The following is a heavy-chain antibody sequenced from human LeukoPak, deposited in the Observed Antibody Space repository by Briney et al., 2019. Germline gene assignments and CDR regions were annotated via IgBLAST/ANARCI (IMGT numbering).Heavy chain of an antibody. J-gene: IGHJ4*02. V-gene: IGHV3-33*06. D-gene: IGHD3-22*01. Sequence: GGSLRLSCAASGFTFSSYGMHWVRQAPGKGLEWVAVIWYDGSNKYYADSVKGRFTISRDNSKNTLYLQMNSLRAEDTAVYYCAKSRGYRSKYYFDYWGQGTLVTVSS. CDR2: IWYDGSNK. CDR3: AKSRGYRSKYYFDY. CDR1: GFTFSSYG.